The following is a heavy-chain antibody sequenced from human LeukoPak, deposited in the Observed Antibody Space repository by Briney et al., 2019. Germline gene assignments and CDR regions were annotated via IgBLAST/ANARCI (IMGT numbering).Heavy chain of an antibody. CDR2: IYYSGST. D-gene: IGHD4-17*01. CDR1: GGSISSGGYY. V-gene: IGHV4-31*03. CDR3: ARVNYGDLTFDY. J-gene: IGHJ4*02. Sequence: SETLSLTCTVSGGSISSGGYYWSWIRQHPGKGLEWIGYIYYSGSTYYNPSLKSRVTISVDTSKNQFSLKLSSVTAADTAVYYCARVNYGDLTFDYWGQGTLVTVSS.